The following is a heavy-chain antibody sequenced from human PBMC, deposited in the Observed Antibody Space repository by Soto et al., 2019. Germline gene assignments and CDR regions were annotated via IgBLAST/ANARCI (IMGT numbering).Heavy chain of an antibody. CDR3: AKVIAAAGTGYWFDP. Sequence: EVQLLEAGGGLGQPGGSLRLSCAASGFTFSSYAMSWVRQAPGKGLEWASAISGSGGSTYYADSVKGRFTISRDNSKNTLYLQMNSLRAEDTAGYYCAKVIAAAGTGYWFDPWGQGTLVTVSS. CDR2: ISGSGGST. J-gene: IGHJ5*02. D-gene: IGHD6-13*01. V-gene: IGHV3-23*01. CDR1: GFTFSSYA.